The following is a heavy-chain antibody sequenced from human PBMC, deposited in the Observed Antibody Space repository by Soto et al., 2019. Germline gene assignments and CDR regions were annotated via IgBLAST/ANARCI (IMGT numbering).Heavy chain of an antibody. CDR3: ARWLRRYYYGMDV. Sequence: PSETLSLTCTVSGGSISSGGYYWSWIRQHPGKGLEWIEYIYYSGSTYYNPSLKSRVTISVNTSKNQFSLKLSSVTAADTAVYYCARWLRRYYYGMDVWGQGTTVTVSS. V-gene: IGHV4-31*03. CDR1: GGSISSGGYY. CDR2: IYYSGST. J-gene: IGHJ6*02. D-gene: IGHD5-12*01.